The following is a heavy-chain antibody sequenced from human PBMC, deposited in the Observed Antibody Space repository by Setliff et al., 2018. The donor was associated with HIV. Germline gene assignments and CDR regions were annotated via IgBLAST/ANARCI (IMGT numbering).Heavy chain of an antibody. V-gene: IGHV4-34*10. J-gene: IGHJ4*01. CDR3: ARDEGRATGSWWDQSASWYLDY. CDR1: GESFSRYY. D-gene: IGHD6-13*01. Sequence: SETLSLTCAVYGESFSRYYFTWIRQAPGRGLEWIGEINHSAFTKYNPSLASRVTLSVDTSENQFSLTVNSVTAADTAMYFCARDEGRATGSWWDQSASWYLDYWGHGILVTV. CDR2: INHSAFT.